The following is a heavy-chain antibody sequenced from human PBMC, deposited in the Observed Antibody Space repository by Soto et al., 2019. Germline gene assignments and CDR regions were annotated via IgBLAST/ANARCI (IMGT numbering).Heavy chain of an antibody. V-gene: IGHV4-39*01. Sequence: SETLSLTCTVSGDSITSNSYFWAWILQPPGKGLEWIGSIYYSGTTYYNPSLKSRVTISVDRSKNQFSLKLCSVTAAATAVYYGARNFSVDYFANGGQEPWSPSP. CDR2: IYYSGTT. CDR3: ARNFSVDYFAN. J-gene: IGHJ4*01. CDR1: GDSITSNSYF.